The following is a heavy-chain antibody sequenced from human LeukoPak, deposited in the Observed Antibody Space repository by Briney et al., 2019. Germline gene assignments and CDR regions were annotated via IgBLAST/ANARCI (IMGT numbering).Heavy chain of an antibody. CDR1: GFTFSSYS. V-gene: IGHV3-21*01. J-gene: IGHJ5*02. CDR2: ISSSSSYI. Sequence: GGSLRLSCAASGFTFSSYSMNWVRQAPGKGLEWVSSISSSSSYIYYADSVKGRFTISRDNAKNSLYLQMNSLRAEDTAVYYCARGLRQHPRGPLNWFDPWGQGTLVTVSS. D-gene: IGHD6-13*01. CDR3: ARGLRQHPRGPLNWFDP.